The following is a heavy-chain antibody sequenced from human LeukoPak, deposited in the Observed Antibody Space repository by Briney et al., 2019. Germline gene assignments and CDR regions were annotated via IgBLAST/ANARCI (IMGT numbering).Heavy chain of an antibody. CDR2: INPNSGGT. D-gene: IGHD3-22*01. CDR3: ARDLHDSSGYYHGVVDY. Sequence: GASVKVSCKASGYTFTGYYMHWVRQAPGQGPEWMGWINPNSGGTNYAQKFQGRVTMTRDTSISTAYMELSRLRSDDTAVYYCARDLHDSSGYYHGVVDYWGQGTLVTVSS. CDR1: GYTFTGYY. V-gene: IGHV1-2*02. J-gene: IGHJ4*02.